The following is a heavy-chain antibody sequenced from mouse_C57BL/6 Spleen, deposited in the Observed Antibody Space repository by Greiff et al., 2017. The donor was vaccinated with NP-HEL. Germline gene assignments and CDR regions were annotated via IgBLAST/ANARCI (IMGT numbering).Heavy chain of an antibody. Sequence: VQLQQPGAELVMPGASVKLSCKASGYTFTSYWMHWVKQRPGQGLEWIGEIYPRSGNTYYNEKFKGKATLTADKSSSTAYMELRSLTSEDSAVYYCARSHYGNYFDYWGQGTTLTVSS. D-gene: IGHD2-1*01. J-gene: IGHJ2*01. V-gene: IGHV1-81*01. CDR3: ARSHYGNYFDY. CDR1: GYTFTSYW. CDR2: IYPRSGNT.